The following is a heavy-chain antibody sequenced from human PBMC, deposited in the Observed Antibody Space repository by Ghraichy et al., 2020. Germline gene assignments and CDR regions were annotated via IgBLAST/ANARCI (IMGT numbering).Heavy chain of an antibody. J-gene: IGHJ6*02. CDR2: IYHSGST. D-gene: IGHD3-3*01. CDR1: GGSISSSNW. Sequence: SETLSLTCAVSGGSISSSNWWSWVRQPPGKGLEWIGEIYHSGSTNYNPSLKSRVTISVDKSKNQFSLKLSSVTAADTAVYYCARVPTYYDFWSGYSYYYGMDVWGQGTTVTVSS. V-gene: IGHV4-4*02. CDR3: ARVPTYYDFWSGYSYYYGMDV.